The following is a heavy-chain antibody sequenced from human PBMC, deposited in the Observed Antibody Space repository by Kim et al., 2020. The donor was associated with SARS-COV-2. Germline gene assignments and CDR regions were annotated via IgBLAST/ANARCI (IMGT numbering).Heavy chain of an antibody. Sequence: SETLSLTCTVSGGSISSGGYYWSWIRQHPGKGLEWIGYIYYSGSTYYNPSLKSRVTISVDTSKNQFSLKLSSVTAADTAVYYCARGHCSSTSCPLDPWGQGTLVTVSS. V-gene: IGHV4-31*03. CDR3: ARGHCSSTSCPLDP. CDR1: GGSISSGGYY. CDR2: IYYSGST. D-gene: IGHD2-2*01. J-gene: IGHJ5*02.